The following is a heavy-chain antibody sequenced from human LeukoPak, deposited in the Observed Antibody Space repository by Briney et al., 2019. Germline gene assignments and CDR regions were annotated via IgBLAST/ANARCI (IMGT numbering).Heavy chain of an antibody. V-gene: IGHV5-51*01. Sequence: GESLKISCKGSGYNFASNWIGWVRQMPGKGLEWMGVIYAGDSDTRYSPSFQGQVTISADKSISTAYLQWSSLKASDTAIYYCARHIGDDLKRTLDYWGQGTVVTVSS. J-gene: IGHJ4*02. CDR2: IYAGDSDT. D-gene: IGHD3-16*01. CDR3: ARHIGDDLKRTLDY. CDR1: GYNFASNW.